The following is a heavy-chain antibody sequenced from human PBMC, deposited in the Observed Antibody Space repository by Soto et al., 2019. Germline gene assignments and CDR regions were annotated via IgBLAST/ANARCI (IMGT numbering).Heavy chain of an antibody. CDR2: ISGSGGST. J-gene: IGHJ4*02. V-gene: IGHV3-23*01. Sequence: EVQLLESGGGLVQPGGSLRLSCAASGFTFSSYAMSWVRQAPGKGLEWVAAISGSGGSTYYADSVKGRFTISRDNAKNTLYLQMNSLRAEDTAVDYCAKSGDYGDDYFDYWGQGTLVTVSS. D-gene: IGHD4-17*01. CDR3: AKSGDYGDDYFDY. CDR1: GFTFSSYA.